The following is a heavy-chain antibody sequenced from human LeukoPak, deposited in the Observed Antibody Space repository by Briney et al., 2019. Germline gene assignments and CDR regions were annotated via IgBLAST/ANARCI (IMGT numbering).Heavy chain of an antibody. D-gene: IGHD6-19*01. V-gene: IGHV3-23*01. Sequence: GGSLRLSCAASGFTFSSYAMHWVRQAPGKGLEWVSAIRGSGGSTYYADSVKGRFTISRDNSKNTLYLQMNSLRAEDPAVYYCAKLKDTGYSSGWYKYYFDYWGQGTLVTVSS. CDR1: GFTFSSYA. CDR3: AKLKDTGYSSGWYKYYFDY. J-gene: IGHJ4*02. CDR2: IRGSGGST.